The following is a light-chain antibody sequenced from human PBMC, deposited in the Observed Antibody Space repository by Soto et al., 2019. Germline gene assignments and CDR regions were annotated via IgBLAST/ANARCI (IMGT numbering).Light chain of an antibody. CDR2: TNN. Sequence: QSVLTQPPSASGTPGQRVTISCSGSSSNIGSHTVNWYQQLPGTAPKLLIYTNNQRPSGVPDRFSGSKSGTSASLAISGLQSEDEADYYCSSYTGSNNLDFGGGTKLTVL. CDR1: SSNIGSHT. J-gene: IGLJ2*01. V-gene: IGLV1-44*01. CDR3: SSYTGSNNLD.